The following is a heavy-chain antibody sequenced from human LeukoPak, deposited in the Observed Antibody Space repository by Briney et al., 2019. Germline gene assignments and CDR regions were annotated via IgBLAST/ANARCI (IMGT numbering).Heavy chain of an antibody. CDR3: AREGYCSGGSCYPEYFQH. CDR2: VNHSGST. D-gene: IGHD2-15*01. J-gene: IGHJ1*01. CDR1: GGSFSGYY. V-gene: IGHV4-34*01. Sequence: SETLSLTGALYGGSFSGYYWSWIRQPPGKGLEWIGEVNHSGSTNYNPSLKSRVTISVDTSKNQFSLKLSSVTAADTAVYYCAREGYCSGGSCYPEYFQHWGQGTLVTVSS.